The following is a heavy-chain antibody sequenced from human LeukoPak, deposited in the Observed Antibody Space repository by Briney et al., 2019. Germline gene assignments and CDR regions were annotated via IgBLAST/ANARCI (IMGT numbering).Heavy chain of an antibody. J-gene: IGHJ3*02. CDR1: GGSISSYY. V-gene: IGHV4-59*01. Sequence: PSETLSLTCTVAGGSISSYYWSWIRQPPGKGLEWIGYIYYSGSTNYNPSLKSRVTISVDTSKNQFSLKLSSVTAADTAVYYCARDVTGNDAFDIWGQGTMVTVSS. CDR3: ARDVTGNDAFDI. D-gene: IGHD1-20*01. CDR2: IYYSGST.